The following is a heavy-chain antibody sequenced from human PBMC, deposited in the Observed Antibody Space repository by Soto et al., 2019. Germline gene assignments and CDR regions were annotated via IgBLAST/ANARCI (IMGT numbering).Heavy chain of an antibody. J-gene: IGHJ5*02. D-gene: IGHD2-8*01. CDR2: MNPNSGNT. CDR3: ARGICTNGVCRSPRNWFDP. CDR1: GYTFTSYD. Sequence: ASVKVSCKASGYTFTSYDINWVRQATGQGLEWMGWMNPNSGNTGYAQKFQGRVTMTRNTSISTAYMELSSLRSEDTAVYYCARGICTNGVCRSPRNWFDPWGQGTLVTVSS. V-gene: IGHV1-8*01.